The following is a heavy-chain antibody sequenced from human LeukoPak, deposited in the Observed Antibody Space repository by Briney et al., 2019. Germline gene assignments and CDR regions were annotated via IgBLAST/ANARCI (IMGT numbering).Heavy chain of an antibody. CDR1: GYTFTSYG. V-gene: IGHV1-18*01. J-gene: IGHJ4*02. CDR3: ARSVVVPASDDY. Sequence: ASVKVSCKASGYTFTSYGVSWVRQAPGQGLEWMGWISAYNGNTNYAQKLQGRVTMTTDTCTSTAYMELRSLRSDDTAVYYCARSVVVPASDDYWGQGTLVTVSS. CDR2: ISAYNGNT. D-gene: IGHD2-2*01.